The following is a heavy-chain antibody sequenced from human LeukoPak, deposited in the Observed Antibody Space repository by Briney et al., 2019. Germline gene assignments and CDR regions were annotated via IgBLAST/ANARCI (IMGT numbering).Heavy chain of an antibody. CDR3: ARGGSSGWYNYYGMDV. J-gene: IGHJ6*02. CDR2: ISAYNGNT. Sequence: ASVKVSCKASGYTSTSYGISWVRQAPGQGLEWMGWISAYNGNTNYAQKLQGRVTMTTDTSTSTAYMELRSLRSDDTAVYYCARGGSSGWYNYYGMDVWGQGTTVTVSS. CDR1: GYTSTSYG. D-gene: IGHD6-19*01. V-gene: IGHV1-18*01.